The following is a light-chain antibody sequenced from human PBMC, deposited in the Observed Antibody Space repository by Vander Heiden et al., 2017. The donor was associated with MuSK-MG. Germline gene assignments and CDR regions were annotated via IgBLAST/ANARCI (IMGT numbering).Light chain of an antibody. CDR1: QSISSY. CDR2: AAS. V-gene: IGKV1-39*01. J-gene: IGKJ5*01. CDR3: QQNDSTPSIT. Sequence: DIQMTQSPSSLSASVGDRVTIPCRASQSISSYLNWYQQKPGKDPKLLIYAASSLQSGVPSRFSGSGYGTDVTLTISSLQPEDFATYYCQQNDSTPSITFGQGTRLEIK.